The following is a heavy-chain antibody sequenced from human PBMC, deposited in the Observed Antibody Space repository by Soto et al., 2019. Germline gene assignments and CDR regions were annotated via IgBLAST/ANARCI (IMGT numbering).Heavy chain of an antibody. J-gene: IGHJ6*02. V-gene: IGHV3-21*01. CDR3: ARDRWQQQPLYYYYYGMDV. CDR1: GFTFSSYS. CDR2: ISSSSSYI. D-gene: IGHD6-13*01. Sequence: PGGSLRLSCAAPGFTFSSYSMNWVRQAPGKGLEWVSSISSSSSYIYYADSVNGRFTISRDNAKNSLYLQMNSLRAEDTAVYYCARDRWQQQPLYYYYYGMDVWGQGTTVTVSS.